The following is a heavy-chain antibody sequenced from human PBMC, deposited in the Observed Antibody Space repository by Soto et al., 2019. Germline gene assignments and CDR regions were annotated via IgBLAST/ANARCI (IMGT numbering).Heavy chain of an antibody. J-gene: IGHJ4*02. V-gene: IGHV1-69*06. CDR2: IIPLYGTV. Sequence: QDHLAQSGAEVKKPGSSVTVSCKASGGTFNSYGISWVRQAPGQGLDWMGVIIPLYGTVNYAQKFQGRVSITADKSTSTAYMDLSSLRSDDTAVYYCARVRVIRGVILSHFGLWGQGTLVTVSS. CDR3: ARVRVIRGVILSHFGL. CDR1: GGTFNSYG. D-gene: IGHD3-10*01.